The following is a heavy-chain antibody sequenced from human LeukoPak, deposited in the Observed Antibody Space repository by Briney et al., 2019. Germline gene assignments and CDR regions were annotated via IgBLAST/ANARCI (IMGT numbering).Heavy chain of an antibody. V-gene: IGHV4-59*01. Sequence: SETLSLTCTVSGGSISSYYWSWIRQPPGKGLEWIGYIYYSGSTNYNPSLKSRVTISVDTSKNQFSLKLSSVTAADTAVYFCTRVDHRFYGSGYDSWGQGKLVIVSS. CDR3: TRVDHRFYGSGYDS. J-gene: IGHJ5*01. D-gene: IGHD3-10*01. CDR2: IYYSGST. CDR1: GGSISSYY.